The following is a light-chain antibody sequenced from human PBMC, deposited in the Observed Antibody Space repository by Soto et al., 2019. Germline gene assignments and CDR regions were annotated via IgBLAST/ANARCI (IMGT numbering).Light chain of an antibody. CDR1: QSVSRS. Sequence: EIVVTQSPATLSLSPGDRAVLSCRASQSVSRSLTWYQHKPGQAPRLLIYDASTRATGIPRRFSGSGSGTDFTLTISSLEPEDFAVYYCQQRSNRFGGGTKVDIK. J-gene: IGKJ4*01. CDR3: QQRSNR. CDR2: DAS. V-gene: IGKV3-11*01.